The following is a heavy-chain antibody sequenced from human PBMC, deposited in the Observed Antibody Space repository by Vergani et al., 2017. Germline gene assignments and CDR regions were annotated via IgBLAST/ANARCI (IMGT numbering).Heavy chain of an antibody. CDR2: IYHSGST. D-gene: IGHD2-2*01. CDR3: ARSPPMRFCSSTSCYARYFDL. CDR1: GGSISSSNW. Sequence: QVQLQESGPGLVKPSGTLSLTCAVSGGSISSSNWWSWVRQPPGKGLEWIGEIYHSGSTNYNPSLKSRVTISVDKSKNQFSLKLSSVTAADTAVYYCARSPPMRFCSSTSCYARYFDLWGRGTLVTVSS. J-gene: IGHJ2*01. V-gene: IGHV4-4*02.